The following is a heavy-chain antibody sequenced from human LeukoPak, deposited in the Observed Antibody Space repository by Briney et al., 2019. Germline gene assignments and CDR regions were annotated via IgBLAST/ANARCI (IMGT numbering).Heavy chain of an antibody. J-gene: IGHJ4*02. Sequence: INWVRQAXGQGLEWMGWMNPNSGNTGYAQKFQGRVTMTRNTSISTAYMELSSLRSEDTAVYYCARAEDGGFDYWGQGTLVTVSS. CDR3: ARAEDGGFDY. V-gene: IGHV1-8*01. D-gene: IGHD3-16*01. CDR2: MNPNSGNT.